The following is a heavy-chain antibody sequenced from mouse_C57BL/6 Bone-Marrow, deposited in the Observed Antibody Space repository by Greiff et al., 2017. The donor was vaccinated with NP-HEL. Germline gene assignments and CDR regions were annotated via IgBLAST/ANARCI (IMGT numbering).Heavy chain of an antibody. CDR1: GFNITDYY. D-gene: IGHD2-12*01. CDR3: YYTIPFAY. CDR2: IDPEDGET. J-gene: IGHJ3*01. Sequence: DVHLVESGAELVKPGASVKLSCTASGFNITDYYMHWVKQRTEQGLEWIGRIDPEDGETKYAPKFPGKATITADTSSNTAYLQLISLTSEDTAVYYCYYTIPFAYWGQGTLVTVSA. V-gene: IGHV14-2*01.